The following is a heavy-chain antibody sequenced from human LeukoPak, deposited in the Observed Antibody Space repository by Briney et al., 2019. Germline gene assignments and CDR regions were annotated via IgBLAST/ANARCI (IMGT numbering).Heavy chain of an antibody. J-gene: IGHJ4*02. Sequence: GSLRLSCAASGFTFSSYGMHWVRQAPGKGLEWVAVISYDGSNKYYADSVKGRFTISRDNSKNTLYLQMNSLRAEDTAVYYCAKVFGYSYSFDYWGQGTLVTVSS. CDR3: AKVFGYSYSFDY. CDR1: GFTFSSYG. CDR2: ISYDGSNK. D-gene: IGHD5-18*01. V-gene: IGHV3-30*18.